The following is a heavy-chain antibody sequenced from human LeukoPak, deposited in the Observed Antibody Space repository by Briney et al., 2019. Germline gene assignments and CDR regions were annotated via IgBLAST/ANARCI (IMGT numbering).Heavy chain of an antibody. V-gene: IGHV3-30*02. CDR1: GFTFSNAW. CDR2: MWYDGTNK. J-gene: IGHJ6*03. D-gene: IGHD3-3*01. CDR3: AKDADELRFLEWLPQGYMDV. Sequence: PGGSLRLSCAASGFTFSNAWMSWVRQAPGKGLEWVAVMWYDGTNKYYADSVKGRFTISRDNSKNTLYLQMNSLRAEDTAVYYCAKDADELRFLEWLPQGYMDVWGKGTTVTVSS.